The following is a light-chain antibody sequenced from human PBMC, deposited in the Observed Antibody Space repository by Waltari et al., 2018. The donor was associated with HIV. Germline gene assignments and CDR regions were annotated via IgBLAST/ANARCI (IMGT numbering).Light chain of an antibody. CDR3: MQARQHPWT. CDR2: KIA. J-gene: IGKJ1*01. CDR1: QSLVHYDGNTY. Sequence: DIVMTQTPLSSPVTLGQPASISCRSSQSLVHYDGNTYLNWFQHRPGQPPRLLFYKIANRFSVVPDRFSGSGAGTDFTLKISRVEAGDVGIYYCMQARQHPWTFGQGTKVEIK. V-gene: IGKV2-24*01.